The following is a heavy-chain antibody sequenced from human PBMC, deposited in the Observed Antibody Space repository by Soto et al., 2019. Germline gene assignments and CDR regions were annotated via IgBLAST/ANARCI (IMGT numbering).Heavy chain of an antibody. Sequence: QVQLVQSGAEVKKPGSSVKVSCKASGGTFSSYAISWVRQAPGQGLEWMGGIIPIFGTANYAQKFQGRVTITGDESTRTGYMGLSSLGSGDTAGYYWARDKSQDSSSSGALGYWGQGTLVTVSS. D-gene: IGHD6-6*01. V-gene: IGHV1-69*12. J-gene: IGHJ4*02. CDR2: IIPIFGTA. CDR3: ARDKSQDSSSSGALGY. CDR1: GGTFSSYA.